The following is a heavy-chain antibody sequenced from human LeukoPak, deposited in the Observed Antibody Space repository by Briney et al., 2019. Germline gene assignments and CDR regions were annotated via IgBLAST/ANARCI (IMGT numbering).Heavy chain of an antibody. Sequence: PGGSLRLSCAASGCTFSNYWMHWVRQPPGKGLVWVSRINTDGTGTSYAASVKRRFTITRDNAKNTLYLQMNSLRVEDTAVYYCARHSTSIFGVVTEDYWGQGTLVTVSS. D-gene: IGHD3-3*01. CDR2: INTDGTGT. V-gene: IGHV3-74*01. CDR1: GCTFSNYW. CDR3: ARHSTSIFGVVTEDY. J-gene: IGHJ4*02.